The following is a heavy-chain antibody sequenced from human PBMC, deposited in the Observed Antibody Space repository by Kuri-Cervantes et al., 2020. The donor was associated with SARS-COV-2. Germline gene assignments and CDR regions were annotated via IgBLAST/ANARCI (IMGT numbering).Heavy chain of an antibody. CDR2: ISYDGSNK. CDR3: ARDREVTAYYYGMDV. V-gene: IGHV3-30*03. CDR1: GFTFSSHG. J-gene: IGHJ6*02. Sequence: GESLKISCAASGFTFSSHGMHWVRQAPGKGLEWVAVISYDGSNKYYEDSVKGRFTISRDTSKNTLYLQMNSLRAEDTAVYYCARDREVTAYYYGMDVWGQGTTVTVSS. D-gene: IGHD2-21*02.